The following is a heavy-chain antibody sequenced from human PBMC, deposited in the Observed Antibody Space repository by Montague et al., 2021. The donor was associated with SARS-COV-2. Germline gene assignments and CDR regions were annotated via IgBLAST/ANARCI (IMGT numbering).Heavy chain of an antibody. CDR3: ARGLVGWFDP. CDR1: GGSISSSSYC. D-gene: IGHD3/OR15-3a*01. J-gene: IGHJ5*02. V-gene: IGHV4-39*01. Sequence: SETLSLTCTVSGGSISSSSYCWGWIRQPPGKGLEWIGSIYYSGSTYYNPSLKSRVTISVDTSKNQFSLKLSSVTAADTAVYYCARGLVGWFDPWGQGTLVTVSS. CDR2: IYYSGST.